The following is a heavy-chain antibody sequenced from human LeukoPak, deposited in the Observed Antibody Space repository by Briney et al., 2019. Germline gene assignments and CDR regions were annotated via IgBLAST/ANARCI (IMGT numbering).Heavy chain of an antibody. D-gene: IGHD6-13*01. Sequence: GGSLRLSYAASGFTFTGYWMSWMRQAPGKGLQWVANIKHDGSEQYYVDSVKGRFTISRDNAKNSLYLQMNSLGVEDTAVYYCKSGGAAPGNFDYWGQGALVTVSS. J-gene: IGHJ4*02. V-gene: IGHV3-7*01. CDR3: KSGGAAPGNFDY. CDR2: IKHDGSEQ. CDR1: GFTFTGYW.